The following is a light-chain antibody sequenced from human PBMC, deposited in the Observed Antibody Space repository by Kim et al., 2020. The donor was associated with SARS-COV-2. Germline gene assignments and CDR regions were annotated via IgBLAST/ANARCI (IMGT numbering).Light chain of an antibody. CDR2: TAS. Sequence: ASVGGRVTITCRASQDISRYLDWYQQKPGKAPKHRIYTASSWRSGVPSRFTGSGSETDFTLTISSLQPEDVATYYCQQTYSASRTFGQGTKVDIK. CDR1: QDISRY. CDR3: QQTYSASRT. V-gene: IGKV1-39*01. J-gene: IGKJ1*01.